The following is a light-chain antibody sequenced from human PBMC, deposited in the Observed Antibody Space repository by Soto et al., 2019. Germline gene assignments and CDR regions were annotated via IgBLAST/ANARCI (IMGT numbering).Light chain of an antibody. CDR2: AAS. CDR3: QQSYSTTWT. CDR1: QGIRND. V-gene: IGKV1-39*01. J-gene: IGKJ1*01. Sequence: IQMTQSPSSLSASVGDRVTITCRASQGIRNDLGWYQQKPGKAPKLLIYAASSLQSGVPSRFSGSGSETDFTLTSSSLQPEDFATYSCQQSYSTTWTFGQGTKVDIK.